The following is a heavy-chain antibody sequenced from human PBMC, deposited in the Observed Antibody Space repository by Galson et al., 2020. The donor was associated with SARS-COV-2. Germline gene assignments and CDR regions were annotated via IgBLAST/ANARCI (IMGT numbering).Heavy chain of an antibody. V-gene: IGHV3-30-3*01. CDR3: AREDYYDSSGYSGGFGY. Sequence: GSLRLSCAASGFIFSSYTLHWVRQAPGKGLEWVAIISYDGSNKYYADSVKGRFTISRDNSKNTLNLQMNSLRTEDTAVYYCAREDYYDSSGYSGGFGYWGQGTLVTVSS. CDR1: GFIFSSYT. D-gene: IGHD3-22*01. J-gene: IGHJ4*02. CDR2: ISYDGSNK.